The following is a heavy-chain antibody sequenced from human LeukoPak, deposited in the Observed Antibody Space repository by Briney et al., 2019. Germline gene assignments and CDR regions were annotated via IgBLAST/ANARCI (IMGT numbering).Heavy chain of an antibody. Sequence: GGSLRLSCAASGFTFSSYEMSWVRQAPGKGLEWVSYISSSGSTIFYADSVKGRFTISRENAKNSLLLQMNSLRAEDTAVYYCARDVPLKRLDYWGQGTLVTVSS. CDR3: ARDVPLKRLDY. CDR1: GFTFSSYE. CDR2: ISSSGSTI. V-gene: IGHV3-48*03. J-gene: IGHJ4*02. D-gene: IGHD3-10*02.